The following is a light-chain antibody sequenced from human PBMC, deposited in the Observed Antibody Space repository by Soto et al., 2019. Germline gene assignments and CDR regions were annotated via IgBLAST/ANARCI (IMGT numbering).Light chain of an antibody. Sequence: DILMTQSPSSLSASVGDRVTITCWAGQSVSTYLSWYQQKPGRAPKLLIHGTSKLESGVPLRFSGGGSGTDFTLNISSLQHEDFATYYCQQNYSVPHSFGQGTKLEIK. CDR2: GTS. J-gene: IGKJ2*03. V-gene: IGKV1-39*01. CDR3: QQNYSVPHS. CDR1: QSVSTY.